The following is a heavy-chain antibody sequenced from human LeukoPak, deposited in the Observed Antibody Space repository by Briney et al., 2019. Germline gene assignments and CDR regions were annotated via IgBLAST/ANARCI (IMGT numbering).Heavy chain of an antibody. V-gene: IGHV5-51*01. CDR2: IYPGDSDT. Sequence: GESLKISCKGSGYSFTSYWIGWVRQMPGKGLEWMGIIYPGDSDTRYSPSFQGQVTISADKSISTAYLQWSSLKASDTAMYYCARVIAVENYYYYYYYMDVWGKGTTVTISS. CDR1: GYSFTSYW. CDR3: ARVIAVENYYYYYYYMDV. J-gene: IGHJ6*03. D-gene: IGHD6-19*01.